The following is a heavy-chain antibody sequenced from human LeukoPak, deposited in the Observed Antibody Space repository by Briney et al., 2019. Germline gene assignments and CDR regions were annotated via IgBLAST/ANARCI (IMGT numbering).Heavy chain of an antibody. D-gene: IGHD3-22*01. Sequence: PSETLSLTCTVSGGSISSSDYYWGWIRQPPGKGLEWIGSMYYSGSTSYNPSLKSRVTISVDTSKNQFSLKLSSVTAADTAVYYCARGERLDYYDSSGYYSGGSLDYWGQGTLVTVSS. CDR3: ARGERLDYYDSSGYYSGGSLDY. J-gene: IGHJ4*02. V-gene: IGHV4-39*07. CDR2: MYYSGST. CDR1: GGSISSSDYY.